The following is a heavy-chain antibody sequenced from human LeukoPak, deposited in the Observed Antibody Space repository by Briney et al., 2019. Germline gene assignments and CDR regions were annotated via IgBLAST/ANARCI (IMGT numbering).Heavy chain of an antibody. CDR2: IRYHGSDK. CDR3: ARNVLLWFGEFDY. Sequence: GGSLRLSCAASGFTFSGSGMHWVRQAPGKGLEWVAFIRYHGSDKYYADSVKGRFTISRDNSKNTLYLQMNSLRAEDTAVYYCARNVLLWFGEFDYWGQGTLVTVSS. J-gene: IGHJ4*02. CDR1: GFTFSGSG. D-gene: IGHD3-10*01. V-gene: IGHV3-30*02.